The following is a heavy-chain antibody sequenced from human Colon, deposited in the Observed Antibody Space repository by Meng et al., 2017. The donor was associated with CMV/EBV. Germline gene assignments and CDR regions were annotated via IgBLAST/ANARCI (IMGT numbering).Heavy chain of an antibody. J-gene: IGHJ4*02. CDR3: ARDYDY. Sequence: GGSLRLSCAASGFTFSSYSMNWVRQAPGKGLEWVSSISSSSSYICYADSVKGRFTISRDNAKNSLYLQMNSLRAEDTTVYYCARDYDYWGQGTLVTVSS. CDR2: ISSSSSYI. V-gene: IGHV3-21*01. CDR1: GFTFSSYS.